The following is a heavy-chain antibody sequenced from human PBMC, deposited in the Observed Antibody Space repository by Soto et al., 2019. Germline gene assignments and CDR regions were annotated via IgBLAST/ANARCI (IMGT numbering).Heavy chain of an antibody. CDR1: GFTFSSYA. J-gene: IGHJ4*02. Sequence: GGSLRLSCAASGFTFSSYAMHWVRQAPGKGLEWVAVISYDGSNKYYADSVKGRFTISRDNSKNTLYLQMNSLRAEDTAVYYCARSRAYSHGYNYFDYWGQGTLVTVSS. V-gene: IGHV3-30-3*01. CDR3: ARSRAYSHGYNYFDY. CDR2: ISYDGSNK. D-gene: IGHD5-18*01.